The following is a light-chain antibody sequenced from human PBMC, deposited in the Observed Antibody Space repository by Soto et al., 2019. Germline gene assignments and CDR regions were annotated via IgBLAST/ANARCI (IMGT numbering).Light chain of an antibody. CDR2: DAS. V-gene: IGKV3-11*01. CDR1: QSVSSY. J-gene: IGKJ2*01. Sequence: EIVLTQSPATLSLSPGERATLSCRASQSVSSYLAWYQQQPGQAPRLLIYDASNRATGIPARFSGSGSGTDFTLTISSLEPEDFAVYYCQQRSNWTPYTLGQGTKLEIK. CDR3: QQRSNWTPYT.